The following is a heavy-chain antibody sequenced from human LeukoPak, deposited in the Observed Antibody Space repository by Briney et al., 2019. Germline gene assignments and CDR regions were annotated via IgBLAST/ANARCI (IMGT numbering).Heavy chain of an antibody. CDR2: INHSGST. V-gene: IGHV4-34*01. J-gene: IGHJ6*03. CDR1: GVSFSGYY. D-gene: IGHD2-21*02. CDR3: ARRGAAYCGGDCRSYYYYYMDV. Sequence: PSETLSLTCAVYGVSFSGYYWSWIRQPPGKGLEWIGEINHSGSTNYNPSLKSRVTISVDTSTNQFSLKLSSVTAADTAVYYCARRGAAYCGGDCRSYYYYYMDVWGKGTTVTVSS.